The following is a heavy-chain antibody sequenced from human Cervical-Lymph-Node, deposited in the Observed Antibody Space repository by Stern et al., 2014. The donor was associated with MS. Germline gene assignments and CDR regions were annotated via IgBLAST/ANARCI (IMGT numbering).Heavy chain of an antibody. Sequence: QVQLVESGPGLVKPSQTLSLTCTVSGGSISSSGYYWSWIRQPADKGLEWIGRIPDRGSTYYNPSLKSRVTISMDTAKNQFSLKLPSVTAADTAVYYCATTRWDLFTWNWFDPWGQGTLVTVSS. CDR2: IPDRGST. CDR1: GGSISSSGYY. J-gene: IGHJ5*02. D-gene: IGHD1-26*01. V-gene: IGHV4-61*02. CDR3: ATTRWDLFTWNWFDP.